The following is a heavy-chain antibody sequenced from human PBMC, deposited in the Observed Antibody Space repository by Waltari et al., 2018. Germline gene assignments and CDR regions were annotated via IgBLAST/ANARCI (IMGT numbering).Heavy chain of an antibody. CDR1: GFTFQNYE. Sequence: EVQLVESGGGLVQPGGSLRLFFSASGFTFQNYEMNWVRQAPGKGLEWVSYISSGASTIFYADSVKGRFTISRDNAKNSVYLEMNSLRADDTAIYYCARGEGGANEYWGQGTLVTVSS. V-gene: IGHV3-48*03. J-gene: IGHJ4*01. CDR2: ISSGASTI. D-gene: IGHD1-26*01. CDR3: ARGEGGANEY.